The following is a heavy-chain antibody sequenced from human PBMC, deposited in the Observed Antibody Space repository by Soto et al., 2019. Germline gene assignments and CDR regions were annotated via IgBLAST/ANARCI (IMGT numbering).Heavy chain of an antibody. J-gene: IGHJ4*02. V-gene: IGHV4-30-4*01. D-gene: IGHD3-22*01. Sequence: QVQLQESGPGLVKPSQTLSLTCTVSGGSISSGDYYWSWIRQPPGKGLEWIGYIYYSGSTYYNPSLKSRVTISVDTSKNQFSLKLSSVTAADTAVYYCARAGSLYYYDSSGIDYWGQETLVTVSS. CDR2: IYYSGST. CDR3: ARAGSLYYYDSSGIDY. CDR1: GGSISSGDYY.